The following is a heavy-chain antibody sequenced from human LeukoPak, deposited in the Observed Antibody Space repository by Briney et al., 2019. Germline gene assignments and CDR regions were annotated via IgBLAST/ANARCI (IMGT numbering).Heavy chain of an antibody. CDR1: GFTFSSYA. D-gene: IGHD1-26*01. Sequence: PGGSLRLSCAASGFTFSSYAMHWVRQAPGKGLEYVSAISSNGGSTYYANSVEGRFTISRDNSKNTLYLQMGSLRAEDMAVYYCAKEQLHDAFDIWGQGTMVTVSS. CDR2: ISSNGGST. V-gene: IGHV3-64*01. J-gene: IGHJ3*02. CDR3: AKEQLHDAFDI.